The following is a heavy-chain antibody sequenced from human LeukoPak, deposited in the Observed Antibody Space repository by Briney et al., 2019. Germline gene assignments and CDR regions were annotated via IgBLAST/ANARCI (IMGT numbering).Heavy chain of an antibody. CDR3: ARDRDNDILTGPLDYYGMDV. CDR1: GYTFTSYG. J-gene: IGHJ6*02. Sequence: ASVKVSCKASGYTFTSYGISWVRQAPGQRLEWMGWISAYNGNTNYAQKLQGRVTMTTDTSTSTAYMELRSLRSDDTAVYYCARDRDNDILTGPLDYYGMDVWGQGTTVTVSS. CDR2: ISAYNGNT. V-gene: IGHV1-18*01. D-gene: IGHD3-9*01.